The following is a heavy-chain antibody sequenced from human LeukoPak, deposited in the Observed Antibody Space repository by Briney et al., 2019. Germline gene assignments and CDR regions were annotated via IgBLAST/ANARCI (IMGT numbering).Heavy chain of an antibody. D-gene: IGHD3-22*01. V-gene: IGHV1-2*06. J-gene: IGHJ3*02. CDR2: INPNSGGT. CDR3: ARWSSGYDACDI. Sequence: ASVKVSCKASGYTFTGYYMHWVRQAPGQGLEWMGRINPNSGGTNYAQKFQGRVTMTRDTSISTAYMELSRLRSDVTAVYYCARWSSGYDACDIWGQGTMVSVSS. CDR1: GYTFTGYY.